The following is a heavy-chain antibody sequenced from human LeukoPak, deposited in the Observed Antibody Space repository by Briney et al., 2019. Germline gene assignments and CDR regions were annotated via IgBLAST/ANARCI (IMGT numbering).Heavy chain of an antibody. Sequence: GGSLRLSCAASGFIVSNNYMSWDRQAPGKGLEWVSLISAGGSTYYADSVKRRFTISRDNSKNTLYLQMDSLRAEDTAMYCCARDSGWFRFDYWGQGTLVTVSS. J-gene: IGHJ4*02. V-gene: IGHV3-53*01. CDR1: GFIVSNNY. CDR2: ISAGGST. D-gene: IGHD6-13*01. CDR3: ARDSGWFRFDY.